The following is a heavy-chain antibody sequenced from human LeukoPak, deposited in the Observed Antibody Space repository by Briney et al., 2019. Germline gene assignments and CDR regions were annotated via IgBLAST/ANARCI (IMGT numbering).Heavy chain of an antibody. J-gene: IGHJ4*02. Sequence: PGGSLRLSCVGSGFTFSASGMHWIRQAPGKGLEWVAVISDDGRNQYYADSVKGRFTISRDDSKNTMYLHMNSLREEDTAVYYCARWRNNHLKGYSDYWGQGTAVTVSS. CDR1: GFTFSASG. D-gene: IGHD3-9*01. CDR2: ISDDGRNQ. CDR3: ARWRNNHLKGYSDY. V-gene: IGHV3-30*03.